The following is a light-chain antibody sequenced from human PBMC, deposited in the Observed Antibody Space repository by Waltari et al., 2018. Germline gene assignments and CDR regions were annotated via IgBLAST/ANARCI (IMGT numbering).Light chain of an antibody. CDR3: QQSYSTRVT. V-gene: IGKV1-39*01. CDR1: QSISSY. CDR2: AAS. J-gene: IGKJ4*01. Sequence: DIQMTQSPSSLSASVGDRVTITCLASQSISSYLNWYQQKPGKAPKLLIYAASSLQSGVPSRFSGSGSGTDFTLTISSLQPEDFATYYCQQSYSTRVTFGGGTKVEIK.